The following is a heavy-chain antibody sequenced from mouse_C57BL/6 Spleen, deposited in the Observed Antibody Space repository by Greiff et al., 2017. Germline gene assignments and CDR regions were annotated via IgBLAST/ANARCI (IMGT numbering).Heavy chain of an antibody. CDR3: AKNPRGLDGNLYYAMDY. D-gene: IGHD2-1*01. Sequence: QVQLKQSGPGLVQPSQSLSITCTVSGFSLTSYGVHWVRQSPGKGLEWLGVIWRGGSTDYNAAFMSRLSSTKDNTKSQVFFKMNSQQADDTAIYYGAKNPRGLDGNLYYAMDYWGQGTSVTVSS. J-gene: IGHJ4*01. CDR2: IWRGGST. V-gene: IGHV2-5*01. CDR1: GFSLTSYG.